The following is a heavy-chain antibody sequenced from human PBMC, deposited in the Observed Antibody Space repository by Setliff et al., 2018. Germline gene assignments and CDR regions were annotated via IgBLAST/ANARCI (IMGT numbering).Heavy chain of an antibody. J-gene: IGHJ4*02. V-gene: IGHV3-72*01. CDR1: GFPFSDHY. CDR3: ARTTGYRLEGDFDY. D-gene: IGHD3-16*01. Sequence: LRLSCAASGFPFSDHYMDWVRQVPGQGLEWIGRITNKVKGYTTEYAASVRCRFTIARDDSKSSLYLQMNSLKTEDTAVYYCARTTGYRLEGDFDYWGQGTLVTVSS. CDR2: ITNKVKGYTT.